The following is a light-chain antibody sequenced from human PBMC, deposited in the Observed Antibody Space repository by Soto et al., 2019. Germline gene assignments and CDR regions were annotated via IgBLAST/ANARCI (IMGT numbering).Light chain of an antibody. CDR2: GAS. CDR3: QQYGSSPIT. J-gene: IGKJ5*01. Sequence: EIVLTQSPGTLSLSPCERATLSFRASQSVTSNYLAWYQQKPGQAPSRLIYGASSRATGISDRFSGSGSGTDFTLTINRLEPEDFAVYYCQQYGSSPITFGQGTRLEIK. CDR1: QSVTSNY. V-gene: IGKV3-20*01.